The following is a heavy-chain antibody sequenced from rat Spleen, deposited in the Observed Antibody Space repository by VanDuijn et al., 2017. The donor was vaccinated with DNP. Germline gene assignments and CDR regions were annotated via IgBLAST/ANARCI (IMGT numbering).Heavy chain of an antibody. V-gene: IGHV3-1*01. Sequence: EVQLQESGPGLVKPSQSLSLTCSVTGYSITSNYWGWIRKFPRNKMEWIGHITYSGTTIYNPSLRSRISITRDTSKNQFFLQLNSVTTEDTATYYCARWYNFFDYWGQGVMVTVSS. CDR2: ITYSGTT. J-gene: IGHJ2*01. D-gene: IGHD1-5*01. CDR1: GYSITSNY. CDR3: ARWYNFFDY.